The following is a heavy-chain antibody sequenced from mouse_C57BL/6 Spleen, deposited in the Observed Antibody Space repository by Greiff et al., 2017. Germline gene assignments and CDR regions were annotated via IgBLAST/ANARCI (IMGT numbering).Heavy chain of an antibody. CDR2: IYPRCGNT. Sequence: QVQLQQSGAELVRPGASVKLSCKASGYTFTSYCISWVKQRPGQGLEWIGEIYPRCGNTYYNEKFQSKATLTAAKSSSTAYMELHSLTSEGSAVYVCARDDGSSLYYFDYWGQGTTLTVSS. CDR1: GYTFTSYC. V-gene: IGHV1-81*01. D-gene: IGHD1-1*01. CDR3: ARDDGSSLYYFDY. J-gene: IGHJ2*01.